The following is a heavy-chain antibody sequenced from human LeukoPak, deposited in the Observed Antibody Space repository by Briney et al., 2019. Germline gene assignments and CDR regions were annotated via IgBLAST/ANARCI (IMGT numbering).Heavy chain of an antibody. CDR3: ARRPRYNDGGYFDY. J-gene: IGHJ4*02. CDR1: GYSFTNYW. Sequence: GESLKISCKGSGYSFTNYWIGWVRQMPGKGLVWMGIIFPGDSDTRYNPSFQGQVIISADKSINTAYLQWSSLKASDTAIYYCARRPRYNDGGYFDYWGQGTLVTVSS. D-gene: IGHD1-1*01. CDR2: IFPGDSDT. V-gene: IGHV5-51*01.